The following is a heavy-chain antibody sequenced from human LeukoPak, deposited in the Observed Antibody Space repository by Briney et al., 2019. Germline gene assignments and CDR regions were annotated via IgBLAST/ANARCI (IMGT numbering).Heavy chain of an antibody. CDR2: ISSSSSTI. D-gene: IGHD4-17*01. Sequence: GGSLRLSCAASGFTFSSYSMNWVRQAPGKGLEWVSYISSSSSTIYYADSVKGRFTISRDNAKNSLYLQMNSVRDEDTAVYYCARGLRGGVFDYWGQGTLVTVSS. CDR3: ARGLRGGVFDY. J-gene: IGHJ4*02. V-gene: IGHV3-48*02. CDR1: GFTFSSYS.